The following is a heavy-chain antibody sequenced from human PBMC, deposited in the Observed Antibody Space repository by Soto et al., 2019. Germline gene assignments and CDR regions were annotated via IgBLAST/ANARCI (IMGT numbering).Heavy chain of an antibody. CDR3: ATRITVFGLLIPPFDP. CDR2: INHTGGT. V-gene: IGHV4-34*01. D-gene: IGHD3-3*01. J-gene: IGHJ5*02. CDR1: GGSVNGYY. Sequence: SETLSLTCAVYGGSVNGYYWNWIRQPPGKGLEWIGEINHTGGTLYNPSLKSRVIMSVDTSKNQFSLRLSSVTAADTAIYYCATRITVFGLLIPPFDPWGQGTQGIVSS.